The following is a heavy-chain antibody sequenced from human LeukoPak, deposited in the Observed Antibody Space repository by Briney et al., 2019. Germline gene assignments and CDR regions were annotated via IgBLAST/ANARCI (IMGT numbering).Heavy chain of an antibody. J-gene: IGHJ4*02. V-gene: IGHV4-39*01. CDR2: IYYSGST. CDR3: VGHLPYSNYCNY. CDR1: GGSISSSSYY. Sequence: ASETPSLTCTVSGGSISSSSYYWGWIRQPPGKGLEWIASIYYSGSTYHNPSLKSRVTISVDTSRNQFSLKLNSVTAADTAVYYCVGHLPYSNYCNYWGQGTLVTVSS. D-gene: IGHD4-11*01.